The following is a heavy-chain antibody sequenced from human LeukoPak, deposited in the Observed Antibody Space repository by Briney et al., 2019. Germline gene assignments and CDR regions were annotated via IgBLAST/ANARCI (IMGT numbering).Heavy chain of an antibody. Sequence: ASVMVSCKASGYTFTGYYMHWVRQAPGQGREWMGWINPNSGGTDYAQKFQGRVTMTRDTSISTAYMELSRLRSDDTAVYYCARDDYGGNSEADAFNIWGQGTMVTVSS. V-gene: IGHV1-2*02. CDR1: GYTFTGYY. CDR2: INPNSGGT. CDR3: ARDDYGGNSEADAFNI. D-gene: IGHD4-23*01. J-gene: IGHJ3*02.